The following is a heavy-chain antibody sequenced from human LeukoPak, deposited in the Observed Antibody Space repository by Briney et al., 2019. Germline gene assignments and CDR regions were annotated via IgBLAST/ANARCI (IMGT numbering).Heavy chain of an antibody. V-gene: IGHV3-66*01. Sequence: GGSLRLSCAASGFTVSSNYMSWVRQAPGKGLEWVSVIYSGGSTYYADSVKGRFTISRDNSKDTLYLQMNSLRAEDTAVYYCAKSRYYDSSGSKLLEFDYWGQGTLVTVSS. CDR2: IYSGGST. J-gene: IGHJ4*02. CDR1: GFTVSSNY. D-gene: IGHD3-22*01. CDR3: AKSRYYDSSGSKLLEFDY.